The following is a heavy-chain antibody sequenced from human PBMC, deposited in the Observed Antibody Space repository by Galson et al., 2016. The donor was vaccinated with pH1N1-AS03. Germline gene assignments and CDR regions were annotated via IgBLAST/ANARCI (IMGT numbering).Heavy chain of an antibody. CDR3: ARDRHYVSRGRYFYDSEH. CDR1: GGTFGNYA. D-gene: IGHD5/OR15-5a*01. J-gene: IGHJ4*02. V-gene: IGHV1-69*13. CDR2: IHPIFGTP. Sequence: SVKVSCKASGGTFGNYAISWMRQAPGQGLEWMGGIHPIFGTPSYAQKFQGRLTVTADDSTSAAYMELSSLTSEDTAIYYCARDRHYVSRGRYFYDSEHWGQGTLVIVSS.